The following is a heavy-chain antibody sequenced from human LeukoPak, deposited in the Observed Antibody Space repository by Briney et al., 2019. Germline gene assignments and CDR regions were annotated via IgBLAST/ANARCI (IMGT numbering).Heavy chain of an antibody. V-gene: IGHV4-39*01. CDR2: IYYSGST. CDR3: ARANWNYWTFHY. Sequence: SETLSLTCTVSGDSISSSSYYWGWIRQPSGKGLEWIGSIYYSGSTYSNPSLKSRLTISVDTSKNQFSLKLSSVTAADTAVYYCARANWNYWTFHYWGQGTLVTVSS. D-gene: IGHD1-7*01. CDR1: GDSISSSSYY. J-gene: IGHJ4*02.